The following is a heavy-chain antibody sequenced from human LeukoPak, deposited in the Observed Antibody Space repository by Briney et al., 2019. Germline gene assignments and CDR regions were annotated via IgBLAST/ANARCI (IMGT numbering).Heavy chain of an antibody. CDR3: ARRAYNWNLREDYFDY. J-gene: IGHJ4*02. CDR1: TYTFTDYY. CDR2: INPNSGGT. Sequence: ASVKVSCKASTYTFTDYYMHWVRQAPGQGLEWMGWINPNSGGTYYAQKFQGRVTMTRDTSISTAYLELSRLTSDDTAVYYCARRAYNWNLREDYFDYWGQGTLVTVSS. V-gene: IGHV1-2*02. D-gene: IGHD1-7*01.